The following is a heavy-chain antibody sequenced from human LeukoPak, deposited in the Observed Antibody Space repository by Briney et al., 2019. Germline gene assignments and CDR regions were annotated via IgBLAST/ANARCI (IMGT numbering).Heavy chain of an antibody. D-gene: IGHD3-3*01. CDR3: ARGYTYYDFWSGYRPDAFDI. CDR1: GDSVSSNSAA. V-gene: IGHV6-1*01. CDR2: TYYRSKWYN. Sequence: SQTLSLTCAISGDSVSSNSAAWNWIRQSPSRGLEWLGRTYYRSKWYNDYAVSVKSRITINPDTSKNQFSLQLNSVTPEDTALHYCARGYTYYDFWSGYRPDAFDIWGQGTMVTVSS. J-gene: IGHJ3*02.